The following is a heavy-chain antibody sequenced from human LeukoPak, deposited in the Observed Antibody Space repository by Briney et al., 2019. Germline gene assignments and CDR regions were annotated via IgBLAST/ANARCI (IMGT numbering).Heavy chain of an antibody. D-gene: IGHD2-15*01. V-gene: IGHV4-4*07. Sequence: AETLPLTCSVYVRPLSNYHWSSIPQTAAKGLEWIGPIYTSGSNDYNPSLKSRVTMSVDTSKNQFSLKLSSVTAADTDVYDCARDDCSGGSCYRGWFDAWGQGTLVTVSS. CDR1: VRPLSNYH. CDR2: IYTSGSN. CDR3: ARDDCSGGSCYRGWFDA. J-gene: IGHJ5*02.